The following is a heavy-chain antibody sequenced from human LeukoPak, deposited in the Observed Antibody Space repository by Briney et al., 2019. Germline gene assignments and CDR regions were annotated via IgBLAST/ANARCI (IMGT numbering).Heavy chain of an antibody. V-gene: IGHV4-59*08. CDR3: ARTYYDSTFGY. J-gene: IGHJ4*02. D-gene: IGHD3-22*01. Sequence: SETLSLTCTVSGGSINRYYWSWIRQPPGKGLEWVGYIYYDGSTKYNPSLKSRVTILIDTPKNQFSLKLSSVTAADTAVYYCARTYYDSTFGYWGQGTLVTVSS. CDR2: IYYDGST. CDR1: GGSINRYY.